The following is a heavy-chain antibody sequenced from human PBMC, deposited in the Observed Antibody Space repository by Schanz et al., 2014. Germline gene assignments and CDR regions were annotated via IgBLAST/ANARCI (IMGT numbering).Heavy chain of an antibody. V-gene: IGHV3-66*01. J-gene: IGHJ3*02. D-gene: IGHD6-19*01. Sequence: EQLVESGGGLVQPGGSLRLSCAASGFRVITNYMTWVRQAPGKGLEWVSIMFPGGNTYYTDSVKGRFTISRDNSKNTLYLQMNSLIAEDTAVYYCAKCIGWYGRCAFDIWGQGTMVTVSS. CDR3: AKCIGWYGRCAFDI. CDR2: MFPGGNT. CDR1: GFRVITNY.